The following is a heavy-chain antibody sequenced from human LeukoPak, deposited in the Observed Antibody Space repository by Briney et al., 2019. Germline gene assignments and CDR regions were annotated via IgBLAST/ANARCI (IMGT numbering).Heavy chain of an antibody. CDR1: GGSIGRYY. V-gene: IGHV4-4*07. CDR2: IYSSEIT. D-gene: IGHD1-26*01. J-gene: IGHJ4*02. CDR3: ARVRSGSYYFDY. Sequence: PSETLSLTCSVSGGSIGRYYWSWIRQPAGKGLEWIGRIYSSEITNYNPALKSRVTMSVDTSKIQFSLKLNSVAAADTAFYYCARVRSGSYYFDYWGQGTLVTVSS.